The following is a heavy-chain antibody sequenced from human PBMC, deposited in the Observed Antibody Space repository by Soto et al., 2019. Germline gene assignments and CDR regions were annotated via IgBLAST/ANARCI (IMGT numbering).Heavy chain of an antibody. Sequence: HVQLVQSGTEVKKPGASVKVSCKVSGYTFTSYGMSWMRQAPGQGLEWMGWISAYNGNTNYAQNLQGRVSMTTETSTSTAYMELRSLRSDDTAVYYCASRSGTYPYYFDYWGQGTLVTVSS. J-gene: IGHJ4*02. D-gene: IGHD1-26*01. CDR2: ISAYNGNT. CDR1: GYTFTSYG. V-gene: IGHV1-18*01. CDR3: ASRSGTYPYYFDY.